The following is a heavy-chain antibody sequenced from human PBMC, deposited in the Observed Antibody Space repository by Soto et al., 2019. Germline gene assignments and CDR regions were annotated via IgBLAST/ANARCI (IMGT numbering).Heavy chain of an antibody. CDR2: IYPGDSDT. J-gene: IGHJ2*01. CDR3: ARQIGVAAAETHWYFDL. Sequence: EVQLVQSGAEVKKPGESLKISCKGSGYSFTSYWIGWVRQMPGKGLEWMGIIYPGDSDTRYSPSFQGQVTISADKSISTSYLQWSSLKASDTAMYYCARQIGVAAAETHWYFDLWGRGTLVTVSS. D-gene: IGHD6-13*01. CDR1: GYSFTSYW. V-gene: IGHV5-51*01.